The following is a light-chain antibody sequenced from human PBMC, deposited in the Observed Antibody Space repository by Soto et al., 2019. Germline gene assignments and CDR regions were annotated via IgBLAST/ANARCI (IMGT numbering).Light chain of an antibody. CDR3: QQYKSYWT. V-gene: IGKV1-5*01. J-gene: IGKJ1*01. Sequence: DNQIIKSPSTLPASAGDGITITCRARQRISTLVAWYQQKPGKAPKLLISDASRLETGVPSRFSGSGSGTEFTLTISSLQPDYFATYYCQQYKSYWTFGQGTKVDIK. CDR2: DAS. CDR1: QRISTL.